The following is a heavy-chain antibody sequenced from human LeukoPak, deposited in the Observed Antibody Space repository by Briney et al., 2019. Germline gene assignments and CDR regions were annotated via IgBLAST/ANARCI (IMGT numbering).Heavy chain of an antibody. CDR3: ASSRLGYYFDY. D-gene: IGHD7-27*01. CDR2: IHYRGHT. Sequence: SETLSLTCTVSIGSISSQPDYWVWIPQTPGQGLEWIASIHYRGHTFYNPSLKSRTTISVDTSKNQFSLKLSSETAADTAVYYCASSRLGYYFDYWGQGTLVTVSS. CDR1: IGSISSQPDY. V-gene: IGHV4-39*01. J-gene: IGHJ4*02.